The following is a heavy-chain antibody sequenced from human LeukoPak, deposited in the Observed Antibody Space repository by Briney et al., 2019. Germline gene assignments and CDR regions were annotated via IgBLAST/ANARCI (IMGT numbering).Heavy chain of an antibody. J-gene: IGHJ4*02. D-gene: IGHD1-1*01. CDR2: IKQDGSEK. Sequence: GGSLRLSCAASGFTFSSYWMSWVRQAPGKGLQRVANIKQDGSEKYYVDSVKGRFTISRDNAKNSLYLQINSLRAEDTAVYYCTRDRSGQDWGQGSLVTVSS. CDR1: GFTFSSYW. V-gene: IGHV3-7*05. CDR3: TRDRSGQD.